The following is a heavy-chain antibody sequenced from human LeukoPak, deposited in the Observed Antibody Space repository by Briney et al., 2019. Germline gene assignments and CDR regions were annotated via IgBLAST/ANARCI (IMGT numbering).Heavy chain of an antibody. CDR3: AKDLVGWAAATSPYYYYYYMDV. J-gene: IGHJ6*03. V-gene: IGHV3-7*03. Sequence: GGSLRLSCAASGFTFSSYWMNWVRQAPGKGLEWVANIKQDGGEKYYVDSVKGRFTISRDNSKNTLYLQMNSLRAEDTAVYYCAKDLVGWAAATSPYYYYYYMDVWGKGTTVTVSS. CDR1: GFTFSSYW. CDR2: IKQDGGEK. D-gene: IGHD2-15*01.